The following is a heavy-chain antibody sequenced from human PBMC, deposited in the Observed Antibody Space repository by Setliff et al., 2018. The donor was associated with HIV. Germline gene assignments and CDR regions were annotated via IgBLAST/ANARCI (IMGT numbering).Heavy chain of an antibody. CDR2: IYPSGST. Sequence: KTSETLSLTCTVADGSISTGSYYWSWVRQPAGRGLEWIGRIYPSGSTNYNPSLKSRVTMSVDTSKTQFSLNLTSVTAADTSVYYCARGRFVGFDYWGQGTLVTVSS. D-gene: IGHD3-16*02. CDR1: DGSISTGSYY. V-gene: IGHV4-61*02. J-gene: IGHJ4*02. CDR3: ARGRFVGFDY.